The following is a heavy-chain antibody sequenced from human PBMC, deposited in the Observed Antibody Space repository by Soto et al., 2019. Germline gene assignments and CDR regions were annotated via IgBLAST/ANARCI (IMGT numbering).Heavy chain of an antibody. CDR3: ARRKGGKLVSTGVAWFDP. J-gene: IGHJ5*02. CDR1: GGSISSSSYY. V-gene: IGHV4-39*01. D-gene: IGHD6-13*01. Sequence: SETLSLTCTVSGGSISSSSYYWGWIRQPPGKGLEWIGSIYYSGSTYYNPSLKSRVTISVDTSKNQFSLKLSSVTAADTAVYYCARRKGGKLVSTGVAWFDPWGQGTLVTVSS. CDR2: IYYSGST.